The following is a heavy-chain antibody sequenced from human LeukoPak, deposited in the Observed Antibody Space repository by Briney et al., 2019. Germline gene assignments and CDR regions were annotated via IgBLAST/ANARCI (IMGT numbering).Heavy chain of an antibody. CDR3: ATKQWLAPPPDS. D-gene: IGHD6-19*01. Sequence: PGGSLRLSCAASGFTFSKYWMLWVRQAPGKGLESVSRINTDGTVTTYADSVKGRFTVSRDNADNTMFLQTNSVRDEDTAEYYCATKQWLAPPPDSWGQGTPVTVSS. CDR2: INTDGTVT. J-gene: IGHJ4*02. CDR1: GFTFSKYW. V-gene: IGHV3-74*01.